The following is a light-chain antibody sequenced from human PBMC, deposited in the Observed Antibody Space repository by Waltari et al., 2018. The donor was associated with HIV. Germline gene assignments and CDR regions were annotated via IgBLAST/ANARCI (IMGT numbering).Light chain of an antibody. CDR2: EVT. J-gene: IGLJ2*01. CDR3: SSYAGTNNLL. CDR1: SSYVGGYNY. Sequence: QSALTQPPSASGSPGQSVTISCTGTSSYVGGYNYVSWYQQHPGKAPKLMIYEVTKRPSGVPDRFSGSKSGNTASLTVPGLQAEDEADYYCSSYAGTNNLLFGGGTKLTVL. V-gene: IGLV2-8*01.